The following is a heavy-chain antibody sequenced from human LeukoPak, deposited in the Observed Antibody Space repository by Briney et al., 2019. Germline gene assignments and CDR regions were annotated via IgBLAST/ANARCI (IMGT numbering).Heavy chain of an antibody. CDR3: ARGREVAAAGYFDY. J-gene: IGHJ4*02. V-gene: IGHV3-48*01. Sequence: GGSLRLSCAASGFTFSSYSMNWVRQAPGKGLEWVSYISSSSSTIYCADSVKGRFTISRDNAKNSLYLQMNSLRAEDTAVYYCARGREVAAAGYFDYWGQGTLVTVSS. D-gene: IGHD6-13*01. CDR1: GFTFSSYS. CDR2: ISSSSSTI.